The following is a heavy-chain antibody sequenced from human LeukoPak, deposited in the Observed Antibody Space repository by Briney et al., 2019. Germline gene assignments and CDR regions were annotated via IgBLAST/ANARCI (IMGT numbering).Heavy chain of an antibody. Sequence: PSETLSLTCTVSGGSISSGGDYWSWIRQHPGKGLEWIGYIYYCGSTYYNPSLKSRVTISVDTSKNQFSLKLSSVTAADSAVYYCARCGIAAAGDYFDFWGQGTLVTVSS. CDR3: ARCGIAAAGDYFDF. J-gene: IGHJ4*02. D-gene: IGHD6-13*01. V-gene: IGHV4-31*03. CDR2: IYYCGST. CDR1: GGSISSGGDY.